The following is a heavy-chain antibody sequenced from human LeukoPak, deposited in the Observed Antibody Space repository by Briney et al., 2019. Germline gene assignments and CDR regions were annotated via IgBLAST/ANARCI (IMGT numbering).Heavy chain of an antibody. Sequence: SETLSLTCTVSGGSISSYYWSWIRQPPGKGLEWIGYTYYSGSTNYNPSLKSRVTISVDTSKNQFSLKLSSVTAADTAVYYCAREQWLVPGDAFDIWGQGTMVTVSS. CDR1: GGSISSYY. V-gene: IGHV4-59*01. CDR2: TYYSGST. D-gene: IGHD6-19*01. CDR3: AREQWLVPGDAFDI. J-gene: IGHJ3*02.